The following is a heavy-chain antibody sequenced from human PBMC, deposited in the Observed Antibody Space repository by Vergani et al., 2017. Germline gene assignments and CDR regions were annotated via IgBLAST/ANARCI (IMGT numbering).Heavy chain of an antibody. CDR3: ARESVVVAAMAFDI. CDR2: IYYSGST. CDR1: CGSISSGGYY. V-gene: IGHV4-31*03. Sequence: QVQLQESGPGLVKPSQTLSLTCTVSCGSISSGGYYWSWIRQHPGKGLELIGYIYYSGSTYYNPSLKSRVTISVDTSKNQFSLKLSSVTAADTAVYYCARESVVVAAMAFDIWGQGTMVTVSS. D-gene: IGHD2-15*01. J-gene: IGHJ3*02.